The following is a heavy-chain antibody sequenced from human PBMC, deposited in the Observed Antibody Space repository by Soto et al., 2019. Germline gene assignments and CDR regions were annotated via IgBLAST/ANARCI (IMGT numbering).Heavy chain of an antibody. Sequence: EVQLVESGGGLVQPGRSLRLSCAASGFTFDNYAMHWVRQAPGKGLEWVSSISWNSGNTDYAGSVKGRFIISRDSAKNSLYLQMNRLRADDTALYYCARSPQYSTSTNCRAYFDYWCQGNLVTVPS. V-gene: IGHV3-9*01. D-gene: IGHD2-2*01. CDR2: ISWNSGNT. J-gene: IGHJ4*02. CDR1: GFTFDNYA. CDR3: ARSPQYSTSTNCRAYFDY.